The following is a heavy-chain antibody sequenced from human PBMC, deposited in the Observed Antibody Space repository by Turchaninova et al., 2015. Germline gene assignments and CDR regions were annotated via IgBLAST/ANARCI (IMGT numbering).Heavy chain of an antibody. CDR1: GDGVLANSGA. Sequence: GDGVLANSGAWNWIRQSPSRGLEWLGRTYYRSKWYTDYAISVNGRITINPDTSKNQLSLQLKSVTPDDTAVYYCARGTCSESYCEFDLWGQGTLVTVSS. J-gene: IGHJ1*01. CDR3: ARGTCSESYCEFDL. D-gene: IGHD3/OR15-3a*01. CDR2: TYYRSKWYT. V-gene: IGHV6-1*01.